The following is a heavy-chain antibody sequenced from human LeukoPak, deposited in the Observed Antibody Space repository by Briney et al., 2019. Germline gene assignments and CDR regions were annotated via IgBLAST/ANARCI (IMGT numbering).Heavy chain of an antibody. V-gene: IGHV3-33*01. CDR3: ARDPVTMVRGVITYYYYGMDV. CDR2: IWYDGSKK. D-gene: IGHD3-10*01. CDR1: GFTFSSYG. J-gene: IGHJ6*02. Sequence: GGSLRLSCAASGFTFSSYGMHWVRQAPGKGLEWVAVIWYDGSKKYYADSVKGRFTISRDNSKNPLYLQMNSLRAEDMAVYYCARDPVTMVRGVITYYYYGMDVWGQGTTVTVSS.